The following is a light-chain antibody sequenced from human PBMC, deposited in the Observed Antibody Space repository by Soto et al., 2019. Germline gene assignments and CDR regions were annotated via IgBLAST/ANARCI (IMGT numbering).Light chain of an antibody. V-gene: IGLV2-14*01. CDR3: TSYTSSNTLV. Sequence: QSALTQPASVSGSPGQSITISCTGTSSDIGSYNYVCWYQHHPGQAPKLIIYEVANRPSGISSRFSGSKSGNTASLTVSGLQAEDEADYYCTSYTSSNTLVFGGGTKVTVL. CDR1: SSDIGSYNY. CDR2: EVA. J-gene: IGLJ2*01.